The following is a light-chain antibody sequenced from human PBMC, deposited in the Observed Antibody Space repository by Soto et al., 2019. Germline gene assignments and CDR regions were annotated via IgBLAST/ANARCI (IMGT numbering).Light chain of an antibody. CDR2: KAS. V-gene: IGKV1-5*03. CDR1: ESISSW. CDR3: LHRRM. Sequence: DIQMTQSPSTLSASVGESVTITCRASESISSWLAWYQQKPGKAPKLLIYKASSLESGVPSRFSGSGSGTEFTLTISSLQPDDFATYYCLHRRMFGQGTKVEIK. J-gene: IGKJ1*01.